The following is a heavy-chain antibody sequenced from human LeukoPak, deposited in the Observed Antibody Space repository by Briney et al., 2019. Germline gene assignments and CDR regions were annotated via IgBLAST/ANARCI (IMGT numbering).Heavy chain of an antibody. CDR2: MSYEGTNR. CDR1: GFTFSSYG. J-gene: IGHJ4*02. V-gene: IGHV3-30*18. D-gene: IGHD3-9*01. Sequence: GGSLRLSCAASGFTFSSYGMHWVRQAPGKGLEWVAVMSYEGTNRYYADSVKGRFTISGDNSKNTLYLLMNSLRVEDTAVYYCAKDVERLDYFDYWGQGTLVTVSS. CDR3: AKDVERLDYFDY.